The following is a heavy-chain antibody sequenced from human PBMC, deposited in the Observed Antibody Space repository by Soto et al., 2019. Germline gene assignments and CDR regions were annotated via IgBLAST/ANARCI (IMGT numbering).Heavy chain of an antibody. V-gene: IGHV1-69*13. D-gene: IGHD3-22*01. CDR1: GGTFSSYA. Sequence: GASVKVSCKASGGTFSSYAISWVRQAPGQGLEWMGGITPIFGTANYAQKFQGRVTITADESTSTAYMELSSLRSEDTAVYYCARDRHDSSGYYSDYWGQGTLVTVSS. CDR3: ARDRHDSSGYYSDY. J-gene: IGHJ4*02. CDR2: ITPIFGTA.